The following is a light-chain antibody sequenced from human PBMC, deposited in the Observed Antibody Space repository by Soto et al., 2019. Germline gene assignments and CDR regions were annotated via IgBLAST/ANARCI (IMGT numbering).Light chain of an antibody. Sequence: ALTQPPSASGSPGQSVAISCTGTSSDVGAYKYVSWYQQHPGKAPKLMIYAVSERPSGVPDRFSGSKSGNTASLTVSGLQAEDEADYYCSSYADTNNLLFGGGTKLTVL. J-gene: IGLJ2*01. CDR3: SSYADTNNLL. CDR2: AVS. V-gene: IGLV2-8*01. CDR1: SSDVGAYKY.